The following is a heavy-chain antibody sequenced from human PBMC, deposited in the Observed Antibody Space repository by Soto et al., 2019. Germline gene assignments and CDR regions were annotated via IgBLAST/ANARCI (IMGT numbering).Heavy chain of an antibody. V-gene: IGHV4-34*01. CDR2: INHSGST. CDR3: ARVRRSKGYFQH. CDR1: GGSFSGYY. J-gene: IGHJ1*01. Sequence: QVQLQQWGAGLLKPSETLSLTCAVYGGSFSGYYWSWIRQPPGKGLEWIGEINHSGSTNYNPSLKSRVTISVDTSKNQFSLKPSSVTAADTAVYYCARVRRSKGYFQHWGQGTLVTVSS. D-gene: IGHD4-17*01.